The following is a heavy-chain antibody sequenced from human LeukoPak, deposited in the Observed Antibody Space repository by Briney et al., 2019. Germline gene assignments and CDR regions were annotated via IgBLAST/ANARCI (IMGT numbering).Heavy chain of an antibody. CDR2: ISGSGGST. D-gene: IGHD6-19*01. Sequence: GGSLRLSCAASGFTFSSYAMSWVRQAPGKGLEWVSAISGSGGSTYYADSVKGRFTISRDNSKNPLYLQMNSLRAEDTAVYYCAKDKEDSSGWYTRACYWGQGTLVTVSS. J-gene: IGHJ4*02. CDR1: GFTFSSYA. CDR3: AKDKEDSSGWYTRACY. V-gene: IGHV3-23*01.